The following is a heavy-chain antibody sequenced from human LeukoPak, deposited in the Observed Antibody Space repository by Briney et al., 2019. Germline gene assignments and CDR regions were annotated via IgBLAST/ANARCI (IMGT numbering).Heavy chain of an antibody. J-gene: IGHJ4*02. D-gene: IGHD3-10*01. CDR2: VDPEDGET. CDR3: ATEYGSGSYFDY. Sequence: ASVKGSCKVSGYTFTDYYMHWVQQAPGKGLEWMGLVDPEDGETIYAEKFQGRVTITADTSTDTAYMELSSLRSENTAVYYCATEYGSGSYFDYWGQGTLVTVSS. CDR1: GYTFTDYY. V-gene: IGHV1-69-2*01.